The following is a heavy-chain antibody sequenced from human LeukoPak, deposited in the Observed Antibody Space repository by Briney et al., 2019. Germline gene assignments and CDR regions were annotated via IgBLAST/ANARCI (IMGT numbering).Heavy chain of an antibody. J-gene: IGHJ6*03. V-gene: IGHV4-59*12. CDR2: IYHSGST. Sequence: SETLSLTCTVSGGSISSYYWSWIRQPPGKGLEWIGYIYHSGSTYYNPSLKSRVTISVDRSKNQFSLKLSSVTAADTAVYYCARGHYGPWYMDVWGKGTTVTVSS. D-gene: IGHD3-10*01. CDR1: GGSISSYY. CDR3: ARGHYGPWYMDV.